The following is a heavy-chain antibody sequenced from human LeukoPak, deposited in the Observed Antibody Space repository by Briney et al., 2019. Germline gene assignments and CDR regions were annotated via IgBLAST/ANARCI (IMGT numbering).Heavy chain of an antibody. CDR1: GFTFSSYA. Sequence: PGGSLRLSCAASGFTFSSYAMSWVRQAPGKGLEWVSAISGSGGSTYYADSVKGRFTISRDNSKNTLYLQMNSLRAEDTAVYYCATTGPLADSSGYLIYYWGQGTLVTVSS. CDR2: ISGSGGST. J-gene: IGHJ4*02. CDR3: ATTGPLADSSGYLIYY. D-gene: IGHD3-22*01. V-gene: IGHV3-23*01.